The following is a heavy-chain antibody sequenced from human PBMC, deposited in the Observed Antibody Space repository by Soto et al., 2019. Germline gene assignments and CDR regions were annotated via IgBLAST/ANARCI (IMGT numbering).Heavy chain of an antibody. D-gene: IGHD3-22*01. V-gene: IGHV1-69*13. CDR2: IIPIFGTA. J-gene: IGHJ3*02. CDR3: AREGYYDISGYSSGAFDI. CDR1: GGTFSSYA. Sequence: ASVKVSCKASGGTFSSYAISWVRQAPGQGLEWMGGIIPIFGTANYAQKFQGRVTITADESTSTAYMELSSLRSEDTAVYYCAREGYYDISGYSSGAFDIWGQGTMVTVS.